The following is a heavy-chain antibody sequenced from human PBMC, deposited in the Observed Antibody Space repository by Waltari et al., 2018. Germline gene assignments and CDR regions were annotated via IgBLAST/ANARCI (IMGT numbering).Heavy chain of an antibody. V-gene: IGHV3-30*02. J-gene: IGHJ3*01. D-gene: IGHD4-17*01. CDR1: GFTFSNFG. CDR3: VKDGDFVVSGYDAFDV. Sequence: VQLEEFGGGVVPPGGSLTLSCAASGFTFSNFGMHWVRQAPGKGREWLTFIRYDGNNKYHADSVKGRFIISRDNSKNTLYLQINSLRADDTATYYCVKDGDFVVSGYDAFDVWGQGTMVTVSS. CDR2: IRYDGNNK.